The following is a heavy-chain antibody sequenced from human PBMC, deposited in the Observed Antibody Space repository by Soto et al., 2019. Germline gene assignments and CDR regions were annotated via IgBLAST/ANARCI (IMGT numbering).Heavy chain of an antibody. CDR1: GFTFSSYG. CDR2: ISYDGSNK. CDR3: AKRKLRYFDWSFMDV. D-gene: IGHD3-9*01. J-gene: IGHJ6*02. Sequence: GGSLRLSCAASGFTFSSYGMHWVRQAPGKGLEWVAVISYDGSNKYYADSVKGRFTISRDNSKNTLYLQMNSLRAEDTAVYYCAKRKLRYFDWSFMDVWGQGTTVTSP. V-gene: IGHV3-30*18.